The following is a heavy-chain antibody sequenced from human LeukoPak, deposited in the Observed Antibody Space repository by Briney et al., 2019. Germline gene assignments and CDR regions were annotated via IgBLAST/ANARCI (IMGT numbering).Heavy chain of an antibody. D-gene: IGHD1-26*01. CDR1: GYTFTSHY. Sequence: ASVKVSCKASGYTFTSHYIHWVRQAPGQGLEWMGIINPSGGGTSYAQRFQGRVTMTRDTSTSIVYMELSSLRFEDTAVYYCATDSGSYYDGMAVWGQGTTVTVSS. V-gene: IGHV1-46*01. CDR3: ATDSGSYYDGMAV. CDR2: INPSGGGT. J-gene: IGHJ6*02.